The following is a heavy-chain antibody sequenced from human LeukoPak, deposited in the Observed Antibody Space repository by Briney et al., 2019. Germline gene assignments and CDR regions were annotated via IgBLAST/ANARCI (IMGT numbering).Heavy chain of an antibody. CDR2: ISGSGGST. V-gene: IGHV3-23*01. D-gene: IGHD5-24*01. Sequence: GGPLRPPCEAPGFPFSAYAMTWVPQAPGKGLEWVSTISGSGGSTYSADSVKGRFTISRDNSRNTLYLQMNSLRAEDTAIYYCAKGGPQFFDYWGQGTLVTVSS. CDR1: GFPFSAYA. J-gene: IGHJ4*02. CDR3: AKGGPQFFDY.